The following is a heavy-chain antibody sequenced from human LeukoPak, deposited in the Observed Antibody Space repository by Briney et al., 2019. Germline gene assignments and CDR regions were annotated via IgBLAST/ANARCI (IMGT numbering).Heavy chain of an antibody. CDR2: IIPIFGTS. V-gene: IGHV1-69*05. CDR1: GGTLSSYP. D-gene: IGHD2-2*02. Sequence: SVKVSCKASGGTLSSYPISWVRQAPGQGLEWMGGIIPIFGTSNYAQKFQGRVTITTDESTSTVYMELSSLRSEDTAVYYCARDGTYSVVVPAAISTDYYYYMDVWGKGTTVTVSS. J-gene: IGHJ6*03. CDR3: ARDGTYSVVVPAAISTDYYYYMDV.